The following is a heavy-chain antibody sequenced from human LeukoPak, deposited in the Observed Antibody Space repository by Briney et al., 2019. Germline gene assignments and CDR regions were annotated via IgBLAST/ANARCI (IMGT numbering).Heavy chain of an antibody. CDR3: TRDRGAYNLYDY. V-gene: IGHV3-49*03. D-gene: IGHD1-1*01. CDR1: GFTIGDYA. Sequence: GGSLRLSCTASGFTIGDYAMSWIRQAPGKGLEWVGFIRSKAYGETAGYAASVKGRFTISRDDSKAIAYLQMNSLKTEDTAVYHCTRDRGAYNLYDYWGQGTLVTVSS. J-gene: IGHJ4*02. CDR2: IRSKAYGETA.